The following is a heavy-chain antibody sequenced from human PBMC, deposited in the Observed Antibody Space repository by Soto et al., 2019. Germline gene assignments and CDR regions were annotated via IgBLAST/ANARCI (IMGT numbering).Heavy chain of an antibody. V-gene: IGHV3-30-3*01. CDR1: GFTFSSYA. Sequence: QVQLVESGGGVVQPGRSLRLSCAASGFTFSSYAMHWVRRAPGKGLEWVAVISYDGSNKYYADSVKGRFTISRDNSKNTLYLQMNSLRAEDTAVYYCARERVVSSGWYYYYYGMDVWGQGTTVTVSS. J-gene: IGHJ6*02. CDR2: ISYDGSNK. CDR3: ARERVVSSGWYYYYYGMDV. D-gene: IGHD6-19*01.